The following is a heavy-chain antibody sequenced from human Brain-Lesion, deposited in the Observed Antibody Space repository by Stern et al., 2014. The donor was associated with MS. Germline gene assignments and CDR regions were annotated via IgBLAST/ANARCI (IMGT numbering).Heavy chain of an antibody. D-gene: IGHD3-3*01. CDR3: XXVYNTIYGIVTQRGSGMDV. J-gene: IGHJ6*02. Sequence: EVQLVESGGGLVQPGGSLTISCTAAGFTFGNYWMTWVRQAPGKGLEWEANIKEDGTEKNYVDSVKGRCTISRDNARNSLYLQMXSLRVEDTXXXXXXXVYNTIYGIVTQRGSGMDVWGQGTTV. V-gene: IGHV3-7*01. CDR2: IKEDGTEK. CDR1: GFTFGNYW.